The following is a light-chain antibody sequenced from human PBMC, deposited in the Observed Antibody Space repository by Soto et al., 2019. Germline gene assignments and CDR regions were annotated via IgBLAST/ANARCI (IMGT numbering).Light chain of an antibody. J-gene: IGKJ4*01. CDR3: QQVKSYPRT. V-gene: IGKV1-9*01. Sequence: DIKMTQSPSSLSASVGDRVTITCRASQGIGNNFAWYQQKPGEPPKLLIYAESTLHSGVPSRFSGSGSGTACTLTISSLQPEDFATYYCQQVKSYPRTFGGGTKVDIK. CDR1: QGIGNN. CDR2: AES.